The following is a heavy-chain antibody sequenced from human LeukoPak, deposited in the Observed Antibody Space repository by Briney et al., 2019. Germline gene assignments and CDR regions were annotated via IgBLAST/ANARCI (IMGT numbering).Heavy chain of an antibody. CDR1: GGSISSYY. V-gene: IGHV4-4*07. CDR2: IYTSGST. Sequence: PSETLSLTCTVSGGSISSYYWSWIRQPAGKGLEWIGRIYTSGSTYYNPSLKSRVTMSVDTSKNQFSLKLSTVTAADTAVYYCAREPYYYDSSGYPFDLWGRGTLVTVSS. CDR3: AREPYYYDSSGYPFDL. D-gene: IGHD3-22*01. J-gene: IGHJ2*01.